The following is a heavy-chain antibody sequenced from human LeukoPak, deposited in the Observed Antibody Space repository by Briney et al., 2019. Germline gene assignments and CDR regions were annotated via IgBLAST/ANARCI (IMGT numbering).Heavy chain of an antibody. CDR3: ARGISDPYAFDS. Sequence: SETLSLTCTVSGGSINFYYWSWIRPPAGKGLEWIGRIYSTGSTNYSPSVKSRVSMSVDKSKNQFSLNLSSVTAADTAVYYCARGISDPYAFDSWGQGTLVTVSS. D-gene: IGHD2-2*01. J-gene: IGHJ4*02. CDR1: GGSINFYY. V-gene: IGHV4-4*07. CDR2: IYSTGST.